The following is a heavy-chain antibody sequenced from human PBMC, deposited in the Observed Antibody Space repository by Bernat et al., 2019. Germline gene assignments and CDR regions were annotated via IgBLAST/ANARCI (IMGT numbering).Heavy chain of an antibody. D-gene: IGHD2-2*01. CDR3: ARGDIVVVPAARVYYYYMDV. CDR2: INHSGST. J-gene: IGHJ6*03. V-gene: IGHV4-39*07. Sequence: QVQLQESGPGLVKPSETLSLTCTVSGGSISSSSYYWSWIRQPPGKGLEWIGEINHSGSTNYNPSLKSRVTISVDTSKNQFSLKLSSVTAADTAVYFCARGDIVVVPAARVYYYYMDVWGKGTTVTVSS. CDR1: GGSISSSSYY.